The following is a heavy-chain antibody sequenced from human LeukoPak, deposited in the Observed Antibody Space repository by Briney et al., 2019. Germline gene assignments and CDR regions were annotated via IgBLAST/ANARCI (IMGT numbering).Heavy chain of an antibody. Sequence: SETLSLTCTVSGGSISSYYWSWVRQPAGKGLEWIGRIYTSGSTNYNPSLTSRVSMSIDTSKNQFSLQRSSVTAADTAVYYCARESRRYYYDSSGYYYNDYWGQGTLVSVSS. CDR1: GGSISSYY. D-gene: IGHD3-22*01. CDR3: ARESRRYYYDSSGYYYNDY. J-gene: IGHJ4*02. CDR2: IYTSGST. V-gene: IGHV4-4*07.